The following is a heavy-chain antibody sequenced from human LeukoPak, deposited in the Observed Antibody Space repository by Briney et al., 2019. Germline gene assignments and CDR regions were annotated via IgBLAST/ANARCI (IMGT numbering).Heavy chain of an antibody. V-gene: IGHV3-11*04. Sequence: PGGSLRLSCAASGFTFSDHYMTWIRQTPGKGLEWVSYISRSGTTIYYADSVKGRFTISRDNAKNSLYLQMNSLRAEDTAVYYCARDTKIENYDFWSAHPEASAFDIWGQGTMVTVSS. CDR3: ARDTKIENYDFWSAHPEASAFDI. J-gene: IGHJ3*02. CDR1: GFTFSDHY. D-gene: IGHD3-3*01. CDR2: ISRSGTTI.